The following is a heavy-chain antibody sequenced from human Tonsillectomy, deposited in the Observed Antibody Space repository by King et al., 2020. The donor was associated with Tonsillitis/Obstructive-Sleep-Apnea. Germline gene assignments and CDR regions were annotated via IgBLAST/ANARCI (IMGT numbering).Heavy chain of an antibody. Sequence: QLVQSGAEVKRPGSSLKVSCKTSGGTFRRYAISWVRQAPGQGLEWLGGIIPMFGTTNYAQNFQGRVTIIADESTNTAYMELSSLRSEDTAVYFCATSYGGKGYYFDSWGQGTLVTVSS. D-gene: IGHD4-23*01. CDR2: IIPMFGTT. V-gene: IGHV1-69*01. CDR1: GGTFRRYA. CDR3: ATSYGGKGYYFDS. J-gene: IGHJ4*02.